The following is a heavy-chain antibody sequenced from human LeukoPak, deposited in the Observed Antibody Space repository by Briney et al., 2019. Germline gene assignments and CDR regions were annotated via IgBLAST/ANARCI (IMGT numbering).Heavy chain of an antibody. Sequence: PGGSLRLSCAASGFIVSSNYMSWVRQAPGKGLEWVSVISSGGTYYADSVKGRFTISRDNSKNTLYLQMNSLRAEDTAVYYCAKGRFLEWISWGQGTLVTVSS. V-gene: IGHV3-53*01. J-gene: IGHJ4*02. CDR1: GFIVSSNY. CDR2: ISSGGT. D-gene: IGHD3-3*01. CDR3: AKGRFLEWIS.